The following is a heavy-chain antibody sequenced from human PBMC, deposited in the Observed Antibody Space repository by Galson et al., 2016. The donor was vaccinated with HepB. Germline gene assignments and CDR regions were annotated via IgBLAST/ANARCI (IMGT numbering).Heavy chain of an antibody. CDR1: ADSISDSDW. J-gene: IGHJ4*02. CDR3: ARDHGWRLFDY. D-gene: IGHD6-19*01. Sequence: SETLSLTCAVSADSISDSDWWSWVRQPPGKGLEWLGEIHHSGSTNYNPSLKTRVAISVDNSKNQFSLNLSSVIAADTAVYYCARDHGWRLFDYWGQGTLVTVSS. V-gene: IGHV4-4*02. CDR2: IHHSGST.